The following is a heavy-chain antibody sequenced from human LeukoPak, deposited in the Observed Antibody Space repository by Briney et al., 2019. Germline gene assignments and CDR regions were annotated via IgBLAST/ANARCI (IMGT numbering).Heavy chain of an antibody. D-gene: IGHD6-19*01. V-gene: IGHV3-7*01. J-gene: IGHJ4*02. Sequence: PGGSLRLSCAASGFTFDDYAMHWVRQAPGKGLEWVADIKQDGSERYYVDSVKGRFTISRDNAKNSLYLQMNNLRVEDIAVYYCARIRGWRYVDYWGQGTLVTVSS. CDR2: IKQDGSER. CDR3: ARIRGWRYVDY. CDR1: GFTFDDYA.